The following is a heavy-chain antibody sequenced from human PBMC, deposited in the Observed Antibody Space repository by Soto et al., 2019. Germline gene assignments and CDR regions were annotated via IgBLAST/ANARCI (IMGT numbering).Heavy chain of an antibody. CDR2: ISSSSSTI. Sequence: EVQLVESGGGLVQPGGSLRLSCAASGFTFSSYSMNWVRQAPGKGLEWVSYISSSSSTIYYADSVKGRFTISQDNAQNSLYLQRNSLRDEDTAVYYCARESRFLEWLSLNWFYPWGQGTLVTVSS. CDR1: GFTFSSYS. V-gene: IGHV3-48*02. D-gene: IGHD3-3*01. CDR3: ARESRFLEWLSLNWFYP. J-gene: IGHJ5*02.